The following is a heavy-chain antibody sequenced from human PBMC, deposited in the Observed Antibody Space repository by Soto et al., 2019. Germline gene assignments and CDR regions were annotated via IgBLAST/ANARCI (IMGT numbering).Heavy chain of an antibody. CDR1: GGSISSGDYY. CDR3: ASRGTTTYCSGGSCYARGFDY. CDR2: IYYSGST. J-gene: IGHJ4*02. V-gene: IGHV4-30-4*01. Sequence: QVQLQESGPGLVKPSQTLSLTCTVSGGSISSGDYYWSWIRQPPGKGLEWIGYIYYSGSTYYNPTLQIRVTIPVDTSKSHVSLKVGSVTAADTAVYYCASRGTTTYCSGGSCYARGFDYWGQGTLVTVSS. D-gene: IGHD2-15*01.